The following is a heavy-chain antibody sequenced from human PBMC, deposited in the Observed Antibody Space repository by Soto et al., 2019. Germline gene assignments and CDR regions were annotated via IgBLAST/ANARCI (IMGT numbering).Heavy chain of an antibody. V-gene: IGHV4-59*01. CDR1: GGSISGYY. D-gene: IGHD1-26*01. CDR2: IYYSGTT. J-gene: IGHJ4*02. Sequence: TLSLTCTVSGGSISGYYWSWIRQPPGKGLEWIGYIYYSGTTNYNPSLKSRVIMSVDTSKNQFSLKLSSVTAADTALYYCARGLITGSQYSGGWYYFDSWGQGTQVTVSS. CDR3: ARGLITGSQYSGGWYYFDS.